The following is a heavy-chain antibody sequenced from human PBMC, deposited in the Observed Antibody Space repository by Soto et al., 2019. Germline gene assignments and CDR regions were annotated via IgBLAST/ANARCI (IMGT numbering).Heavy chain of an antibody. CDR3: ARGELVARYSSGWADV. D-gene: IGHD6-19*01. CDR1: GGSISSYY. CDR2: IYYSGST. V-gene: IGHV4-59*01. J-gene: IGHJ6*02. Sequence: SETLSLTYTVSGGSISSYYWSWIRQPPGKGLEWIGYIYYSGSTNYNPSLKSRVTISVDTSKNQFSLKLSSVTAADTAVYYCARGELVARYSSGWADVWGQGTTVTVSS.